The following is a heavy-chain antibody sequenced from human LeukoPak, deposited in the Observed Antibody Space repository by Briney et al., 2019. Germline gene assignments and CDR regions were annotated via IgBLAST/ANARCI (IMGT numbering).Heavy chain of an antibody. D-gene: IGHD1-20*01. CDR3: AKAASGNWNDVSDS. Sequence: GGSLRLSCAAPGFTFSTHWMTWVRQAPGKGPAWVANIREDGSATYYVVSVKGRFTISRDNAKKSLYLQMNSLRAEDTAVYYWAKAASGNWNDVSDSWGQGTLVTVSS. V-gene: IGHV3-7*05. CDR2: IREDGSAT. J-gene: IGHJ4*02. CDR1: GFTFSTHW.